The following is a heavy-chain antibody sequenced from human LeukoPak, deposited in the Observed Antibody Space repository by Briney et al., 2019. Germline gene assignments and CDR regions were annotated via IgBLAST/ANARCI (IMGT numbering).Heavy chain of an antibody. CDR1: GYSISSGYY. V-gene: IGHV4-38-2*02. D-gene: IGHD3-22*01. Sequence: SETLSLTCTVSGYSISSGYYWGWIRQPPGKGLEWIGSIYHSGSTYYNPSLKSRVTISVDTSKNQFSLKLSSVTAADTAVYYCARDQHGDSSGYDYWGQGTLVTVSS. J-gene: IGHJ4*02. CDR3: ARDQHGDSSGYDY. CDR2: IYHSGST.